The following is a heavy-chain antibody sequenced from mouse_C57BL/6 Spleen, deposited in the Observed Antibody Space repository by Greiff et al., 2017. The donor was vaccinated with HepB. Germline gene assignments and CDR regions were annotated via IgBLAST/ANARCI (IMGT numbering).Heavy chain of an antibody. CDR1: GYTFTSYW. J-gene: IGHJ3*01. Sequence: QVQLQQPGAELVKPGASVKMSCKASGYTFTSYWITWVKQRPGQGLEWIGDIYPGSGSTNYNEKFKSKATLTVDTSSSTAYMQLSSLTSEDSAVYYWAREGGDLPWFADWGQGTLVTVSA. V-gene: IGHV1-55*01. CDR3: AREGGDLPWFAD. CDR2: IYPGSGST. D-gene: IGHD3-3*01.